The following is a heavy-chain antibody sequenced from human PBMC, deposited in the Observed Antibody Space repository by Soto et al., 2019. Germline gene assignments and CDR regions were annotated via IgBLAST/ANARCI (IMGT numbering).Heavy chain of an antibody. Sequence: QVQLQGSGPGVVKPSETLSLTCTVSGSSITTNFWNWIRQPPGKGLEWIGYFYYSGDSNYNPSLESRVTISVDTSTNQFSLELNSVTAADTAIYYCAGGLRWGGNYPDAFDIWDQGTMVTVSS. J-gene: IGHJ3*02. D-gene: IGHD1-26*01. CDR1: GSSITTNF. CDR2: FYYSGDS. V-gene: IGHV4-59*01. CDR3: AGGLRWGGNYPDAFDI.